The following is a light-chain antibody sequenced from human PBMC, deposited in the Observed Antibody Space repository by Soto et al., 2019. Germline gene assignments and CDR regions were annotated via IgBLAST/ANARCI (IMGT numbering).Light chain of an antibody. V-gene: IGKV3-20*01. CDR1: QSVSSNY. CDR3: QQYGSSRWT. CDR2: AAS. J-gene: IGKJ1*01. Sequence: EIVLAQSPGTLSLSSGERATLSCRASQSVSSNYLAWYQQKPGQAPRLLIYAASSRATGIPDRFSGSGSGTDFTLTISRLEPEDFAVYYCQQYGSSRWTFGQGAKVEV.